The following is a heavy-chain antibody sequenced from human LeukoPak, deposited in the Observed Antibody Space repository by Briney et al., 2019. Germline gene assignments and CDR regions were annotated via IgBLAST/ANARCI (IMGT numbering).Heavy chain of an antibody. CDR1: GFTFSNAW. J-gene: IGHJ6*02. Sequence: GGSLRLSCAASGFTFSNAWMSWVRQAPGMGLEWVGRIKSKTDGGTTDYAAPVKGRYTISRDDSKNTLYLQMNSLKTEDTAVYYCTPGVGDYDSSGYMSTGGYPPGYYGMDVWGQGTTVTVSS. CDR3: TPGVGDYDSSGYMSTGGYPPGYYGMDV. CDR2: IKSKTDGGTT. V-gene: IGHV3-15*01. D-gene: IGHD3-22*01.